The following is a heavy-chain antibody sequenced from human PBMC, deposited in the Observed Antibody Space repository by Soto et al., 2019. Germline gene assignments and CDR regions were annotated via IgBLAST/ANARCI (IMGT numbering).Heavy chain of an antibody. J-gene: IGHJ4*02. V-gene: IGHV3-23*01. Sequence: GGSLRLSCAVSGFPFACYVMTWVRQAPGKGLEWVSSISATGGSTYYAGSVKGSFTISRDNSKNTLFLQMNSLRAEDTAIYYCANAEHPRRSIGFDYWGQGHLVTVSS. CDR1: GFPFACYV. CDR2: ISATGGST. D-gene: IGHD3-16*02. CDR3: ANAEHPRRSIGFDY.